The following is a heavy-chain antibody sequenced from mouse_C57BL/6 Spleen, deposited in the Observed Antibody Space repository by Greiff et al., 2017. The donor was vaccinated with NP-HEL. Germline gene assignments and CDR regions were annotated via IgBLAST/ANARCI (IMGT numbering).Heavy chain of an antibody. CDR2: IYPRSGNT. J-gene: IGHJ2*01. CDR1: GYTFTSYG. D-gene: IGHD1-1*01. V-gene: IGHV1-81*01. CDR3: ARLGGTTVVFDY. Sequence: VQLQQSGAELARPGASVKLSCKASGYTFTSYGISWVKQRTGQGLEWIGEIYPRSGNTYYNEKFKGKATLTADKSSSTAYMELRSLTSEDSAVYFCARLGGTTVVFDYWGQGTTLTVSS.